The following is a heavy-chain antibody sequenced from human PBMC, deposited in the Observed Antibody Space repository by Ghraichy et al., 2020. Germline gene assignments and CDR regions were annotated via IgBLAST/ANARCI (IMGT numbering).Heavy chain of an antibody. J-gene: IGHJ6*02. D-gene: IGHD2-2*01. CDR1: GFTFSSYA. CDR2: ISGSGGST. Sequence: GSLNISCAASGFTFSSYAMSWVRQAPGKGLEWVSAISGSGGSTYYADSVKGRFTISRDNSKNTLYLQMNSLRAEDTAVYYCAKYQLPTADLFVDYYYYYGMDVWGQGTTVTVSS. V-gene: IGHV3-23*01. CDR3: AKYQLPTADLFVDYYYYYGMDV.